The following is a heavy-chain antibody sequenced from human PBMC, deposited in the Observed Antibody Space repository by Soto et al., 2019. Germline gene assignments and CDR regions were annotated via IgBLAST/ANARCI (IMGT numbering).Heavy chain of an antibody. Sequence: GASVKVSCKASGYTFTSYGISWVRQAPGQGLEWMGWISAYNGNTNYAQKLQGRVTMTTDTSTSTAYMELRSLRSDDTAVYYCARDALRYFDWLLDYWGQGTLVTVSS. D-gene: IGHD3-9*01. CDR3: ARDALRYFDWLLDY. CDR1: GYTFTSYG. V-gene: IGHV1-18*01. CDR2: ISAYNGNT. J-gene: IGHJ4*02.